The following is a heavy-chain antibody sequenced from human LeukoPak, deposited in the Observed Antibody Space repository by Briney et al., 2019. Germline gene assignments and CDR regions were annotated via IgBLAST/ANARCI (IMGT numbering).Heavy chain of an antibody. V-gene: IGHV1-2*02. J-gene: IGHJ5*02. Sequence: GASVKVSCKASGYTFTGYYMHWVRQAPGQGLEWMGWINPNSGGTNYAQKFQGRVTMTRDTSISTAYMELSRLRSDDTAVYYCARGLRILWFGETNNWFDPWGQGTLVTVSS. CDR2: INPNSGGT. CDR1: GYTFTGYY. CDR3: ARGLRILWFGETNNWFDP. D-gene: IGHD3-10*01.